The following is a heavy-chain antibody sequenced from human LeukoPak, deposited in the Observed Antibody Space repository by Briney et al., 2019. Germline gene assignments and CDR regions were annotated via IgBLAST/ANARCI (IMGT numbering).Heavy chain of an antibody. J-gene: IGHJ3*02. CDR1: GGSFSGYY. CDR2: INHSGST. D-gene: IGHD3-22*01. Sequence: SETLSLTCAVYGGSFSGYYWSWIRQPPGKGLEWIGEINHSGSTNYNPSLKSRVTIPVDTSKNQFSLKLSSVTAADTAVYYCARGRSAYYYDSSGRRPDAFDIWGQGTMVTVSS. CDR3: ARGRSAYYYDSSGRRPDAFDI. V-gene: IGHV4-34*01.